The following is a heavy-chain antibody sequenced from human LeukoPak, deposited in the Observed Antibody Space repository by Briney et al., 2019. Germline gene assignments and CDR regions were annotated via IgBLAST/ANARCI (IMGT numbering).Heavy chain of an antibody. CDR2: IYYSGST. D-gene: IGHD3-3*01. J-gene: IGHJ4*02. CDR1: GGTISSYY. Sequence: PSETLSLTCTVSGGTISSYYWSWIRQPPGKGLEWIGYIYYSGSTNYNPSLKSRVTISVDTSKNQFSLKLSSVTAADTAVCYCARARDLGWGTVDYFDYWGQGTLVTVSS. V-gene: IGHV4-59*01. CDR3: ARARDLGWGTVDYFDY.